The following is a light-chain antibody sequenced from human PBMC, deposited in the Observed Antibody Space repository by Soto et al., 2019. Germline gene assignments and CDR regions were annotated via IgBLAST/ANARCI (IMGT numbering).Light chain of an antibody. V-gene: IGKV4-1*01. CDR3: QQYWTTPAIT. Sequence: IVMTQSPHSLALSLAARTSLNSKSSXSLLXSSNNLNYLAWYQQKPXQPPKLLXDRASTRESGVPDRFSGSGCGKDFTPTISSLQAEDVVVYYCQQYWTTPAITIGQGTQLDI. CDR2: RAS. CDR1: XSLLXSSNNLNY. J-gene: IGKJ5*01.